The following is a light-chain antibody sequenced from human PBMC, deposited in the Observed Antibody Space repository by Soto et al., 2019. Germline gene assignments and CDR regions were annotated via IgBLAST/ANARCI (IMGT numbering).Light chain of an antibody. CDR1: SNDVGGYNF. Sequence: QSALTQPPSASGSPGQSVTISCTGTSNDVGGYNFVSWYQHHPGKAPKLIIYEVTKRPSGVPNRFSGSKSGNTASLTVSVLQAEDEADYYCNSYAGSNTYVFVTGTKLTVL. V-gene: IGLV2-8*01. CDR2: EVT. CDR3: NSYAGSNTYV. J-gene: IGLJ1*01.